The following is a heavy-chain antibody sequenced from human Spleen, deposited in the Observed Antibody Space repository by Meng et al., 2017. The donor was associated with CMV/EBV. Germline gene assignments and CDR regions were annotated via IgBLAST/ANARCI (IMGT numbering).Heavy chain of an antibody. J-gene: IGHJ5*02. D-gene: IGHD4-17*01. Sequence: AAGFTFRDRYMHGVRQAPGKGLEWVGRTRNKANRYTTEYAASVKVRFTISRDDSKNSLYLQMNSLKTEDTAVYYCARADYGFPWFDPWGQGTLVTVSS. CDR1: GFTFRDRY. V-gene: IGHV3-72*01. CDR2: TRNKANRYTT. CDR3: ARADYGFPWFDP.